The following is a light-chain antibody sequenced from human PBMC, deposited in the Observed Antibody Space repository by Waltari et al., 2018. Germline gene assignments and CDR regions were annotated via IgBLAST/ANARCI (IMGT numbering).Light chain of an antibody. CDR2: TNN. CDR1: RSNTRAGSG. CDR3: QSYDNSLSGSA. Sequence: QSVLTQPPSVSGAPGPRLTISCTGSRSNTRAGSGVPLYQQLPGTAPKLLNYTNNNRASGVPDRFSGSKSGTSASMAISRLQSEDEAHYYCQSYDNSLSGSAFGGGTKVTVL. V-gene: IGLV1-40*01. J-gene: IGLJ3*02.